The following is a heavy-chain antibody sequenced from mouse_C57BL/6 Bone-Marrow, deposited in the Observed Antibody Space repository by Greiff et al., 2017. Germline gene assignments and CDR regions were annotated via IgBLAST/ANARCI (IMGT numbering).Heavy chain of an antibody. CDR3: ARYTTVVGDWYVDV. D-gene: IGHD1-1*01. CDR2: IRNKANGYTT. J-gene: IGHJ1*03. CDR1: GFTFTDYY. V-gene: IGHV7-3*01. Sequence: EVKLVESGGGLVQPGGSLSLSCAASGFTFTDYYMSWVRQPPGKALEWLGFIRNKANGYTTEYSASVKGRFTISRDNSQSILYLQMNALRAEDSATYYCARYTTVVGDWYVDVWGTGTTVTVSS.